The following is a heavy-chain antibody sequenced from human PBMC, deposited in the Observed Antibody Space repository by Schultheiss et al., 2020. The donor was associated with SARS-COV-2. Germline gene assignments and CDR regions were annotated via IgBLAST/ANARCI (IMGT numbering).Heavy chain of an antibody. CDR1: GFTFSSYA. CDR2: ISGSGGST. Sequence: GGSLRLSCAASGFTFSSYAMSWVRQAPGKGLEWVSAISGSGGSTYYADSVKGRFTISRDNAKNSLYLQMNSLRAEDTALYYCAKDETRGYSSGWLGSRFWGQGTLVTVSS. J-gene: IGHJ4*02. D-gene: IGHD6-19*01. V-gene: IGHV3-23*01. CDR3: AKDETRGYSSGWLGSRF.